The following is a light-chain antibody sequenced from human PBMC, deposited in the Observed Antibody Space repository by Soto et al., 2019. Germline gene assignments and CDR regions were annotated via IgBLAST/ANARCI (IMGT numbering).Light chain of an antibody. V-gene: IGKV3-15*01. CDR3: QQYNKWPLT. Sequence: EIVMTQSPATLSVSPGERATLSCRASQSISSTLAWYQQIPGRAPRLLIYGASTRATGIPARFSGSGSGTEFTLTISGLQSEDFAVYYCQQYNKWPLTFGGGTKVEIK. CDR1: QSISST. J-gene: IGKJ4*01. CDR2: GAS.